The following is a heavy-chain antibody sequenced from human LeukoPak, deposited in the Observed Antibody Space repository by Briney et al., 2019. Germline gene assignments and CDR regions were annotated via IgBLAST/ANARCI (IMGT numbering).Heavy chain of an antibody. CDR1: AVTISTYY. Sequence: SETLSFTCTGSAVTISTYYWSWLRQPPGKGLEWFGYIHYSGTTNYNPSLKNRVTISLDTSKNQFSLNLSAVTAADTAAYYCARMGGYSGYATHWGQGTLVTLSS. CDR3: ARMGGYSGYATH. D-gene: IGHD5-12*01. J-gene: IGHJ4*02. CDR2: IHYSGTT. V-gene: IGHV4-59*08.